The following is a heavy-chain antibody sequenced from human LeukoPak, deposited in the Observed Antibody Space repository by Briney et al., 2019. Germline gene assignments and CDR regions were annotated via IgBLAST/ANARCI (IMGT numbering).Heavy chain of an antibody. V-gene: IGHV7-4-1*02. CDR3: ARAAKWELLEADY. CDR2: INTNTGNP. CDR1: GYTFTNFA. J-gene: IGHJ4*02. D-gene: IGHD1-26*01. Sequence: GASVKVSRKASGYTFTNFAINWVRQAPGQGPEWMGWINTNTGNPTYAQGFTGRFVFSLDTSVSTAYLQISSLKAEDTAVYYCARAAKWELLEADYWGQGTLVTVSS.